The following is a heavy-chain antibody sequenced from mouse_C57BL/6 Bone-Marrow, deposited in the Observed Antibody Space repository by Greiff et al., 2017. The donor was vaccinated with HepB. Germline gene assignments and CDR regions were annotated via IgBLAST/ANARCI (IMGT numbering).Heavy chain of an antibody. CDR1: GFNIKDYY. V-gene: IGHV14-4*01. D-gene: IGHD2-3*01. CDR3: TTVSHLCRFAY. CDR2: IDPENGDT. J-gene: IGHJ3*01. Sequence: VQLQQSGAELVRPGASVKLSCTASGFNIKDYYMHWVKQRPEQGLEWIGWIDPENGDTEYASKFQGKATITADTSSNTAYLQLSSLTSGDTAVYYCTTVSHLCRFAYWGQGTLVTVSA.